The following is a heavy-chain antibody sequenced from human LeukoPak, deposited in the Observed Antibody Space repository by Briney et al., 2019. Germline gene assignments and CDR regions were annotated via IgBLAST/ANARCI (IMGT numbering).Heavy chain of an antibody. D-gene: IGHD2-2*01. CDR2: IYYSVST. J-gene: IGHJ5*02. CDR3: ARLSIVVVPAAIGCWFDP. Sequence: SETLSLTCTVSGGSISSSSYYCGWIRQPPGKGLEWIGSIYYSVSTYYNPSLKSRVTISVDTSKNQFSLKLSSVTAADTAVYYCARLSIVVVPAAIGCWFDPWGQGTLVTVSS. V-gene: IGHV4-39*01. CDR1: GGSISSSSYY.